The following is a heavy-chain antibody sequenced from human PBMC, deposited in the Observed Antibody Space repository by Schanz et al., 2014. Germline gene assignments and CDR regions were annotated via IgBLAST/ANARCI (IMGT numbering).Heavy chain of an antibody. CDR1: GFTFSTYA. CDR2: ISGSGGST. J-gene: IGHJ4*02. D-gene: IGHD5-12*01. CDR3: ASPSGYSDYGTYFDF. V-gene: IGHV3-23*01. Sequence: EVQLLDSGGGLVQPGGSLRLSCAASGFTFSTYAMSWVRQAPGKGLEWVSAISGSGGSTYYADSVKGRFTISGDNSRNTLYLQMNSLRTEDTAVYYCASPSGYSDYGTYFDFWGQGTLVTVSS.